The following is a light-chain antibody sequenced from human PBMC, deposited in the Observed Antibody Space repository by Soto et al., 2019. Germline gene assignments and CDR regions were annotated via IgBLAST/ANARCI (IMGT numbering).Light chain of an antibody. CDR1: QSIASH. V-gene: IGKV3-11*01. J-gene: IGKJ5*01. Sequence: EIVLTQSPVTLSLSPGERATLSCRASQSIASHLAWYQQKPGQAPRLLIHDASSRATGIPARFSGSGSGTDFTLTISSLEPEDFAVYYCQQRNYWPPSITFGPGTRLEIK. CDR3: QQRNYWPPSIT. CDR2: DAS.